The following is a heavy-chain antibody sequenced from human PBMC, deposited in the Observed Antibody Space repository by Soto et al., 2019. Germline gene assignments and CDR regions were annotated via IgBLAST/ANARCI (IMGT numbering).Heavy chain of an antibody. CDR3: ARQRTSVVTQAYFDV. CDR1: VYSINIISYY. D-gene: IGHD2-21*02. Sequence: SETRSLTCTVTVYSINIISYYWGWIRQPPGKGLEWIGSIYYSGRTYNNPSLRSRVSMSIDTSKDQFSLKLKSVTAADTALYFCARQRTSVVTQAYFDVWGPGSLVTVSS. CDR2: IYYSGRT. V-gene: IGHV4-39*01. J-gene: IGHJ4*02.